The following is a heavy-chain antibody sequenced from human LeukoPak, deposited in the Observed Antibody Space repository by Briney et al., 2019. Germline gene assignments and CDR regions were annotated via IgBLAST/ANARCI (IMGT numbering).Heavy chain of an antibody. Sequence: SVKVSCEASGGTFSSYAISWVRQAPGQGFEWMGRIIPIFGTANYAQKFQGRVTITTDESTSTAYMELSSLRSEDTAVYYCARTPLTCSGGSCWFDPWGQGTLVTVSS. D-gene: IGHD2-15*01. V-gene: IGHV1-69*05. CDR3: ARTPLTCSGGSCWFDP. J-gene: IGHJ5*02. CDR2: IIPIFGTA. CDR1: GGTFSSYA.